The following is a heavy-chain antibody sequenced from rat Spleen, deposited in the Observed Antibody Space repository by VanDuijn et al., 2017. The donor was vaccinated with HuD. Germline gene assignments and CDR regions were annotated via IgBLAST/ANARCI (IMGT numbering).Heavy chain of an antibody. CDR2: IWTGGST. CDR3: TGEWYYGSSTY. V-gene: IGHV2S63*01. D-gene: IGHD1-7*01. CDR1: GFSLITNS. J-gene: IGHJ3*01. Sequence: VQLKESGPGLVQPSQTLSLTCTVSGFSLITNSVHWVRQPPGKGLEWMGVIWTGGSTAYNSSFKSRLSISRDASKSQVFLKMNSLQTEDTAIYFCTGEWYYGSSTYWGQGTLVTVSS.